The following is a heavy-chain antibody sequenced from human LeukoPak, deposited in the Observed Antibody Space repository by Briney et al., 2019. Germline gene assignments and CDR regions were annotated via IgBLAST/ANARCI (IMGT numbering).Heavy chain of an antibody. J-gene: IGHJ6*02. CDR2: IIPIFGTA. Sequence: PGGSLRLSCAASGFTFSSYAISWVRQAPGQGLEWMGGIIPIFGTATYAQKFQGRVTITADESTSTAYMELSSLRSEDTAVYYCARTAKPYYYYYGMDVWGQGTTVTVSS. V-gene: IGHV1-69*01. CDR1: GFTFSSYA. CDR3: ARTAKPYYYYYGMDV.